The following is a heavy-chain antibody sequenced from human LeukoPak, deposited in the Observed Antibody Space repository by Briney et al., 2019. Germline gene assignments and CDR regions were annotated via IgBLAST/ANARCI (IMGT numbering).Heavy chain of an antibody. Sequence: SETLSLTCTVSGGSISSHYWSWIRQPPGKGLEWIGYIYYSGSTNYNPSLKSRVTISVDTSKNQFSLKLSSVTAADTAVYYCARGSWELPPFDYWGQGTLVTVSS. D-gene: IGHD1-26*01. J-gene: IGHJ4*02. CDR1: GGSISSHY. CDR2: IYYSGST. CDR3: ARGSWELPPFDY. V-gene: IGHV4-59*11.